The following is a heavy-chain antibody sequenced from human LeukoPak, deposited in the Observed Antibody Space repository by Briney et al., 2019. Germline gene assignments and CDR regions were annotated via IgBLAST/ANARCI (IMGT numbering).Heavy chain of an antibody. V-gene: IGHV5-51*01. CDR2: IYPGDSDT. D-gene: IGHD2-2*02. CDR1: GYSFTSYW. Sequence: GESLKISCKGSGYSFTSYWIGWVRQMPGKGLEWMGIIYPGDSDTRYSPSFQGQVTISADKSISTAYLQWSSLKASDTAMYYCARCVVPAAIVAFDISSQGTMVTVSS. J-gene: IGHJ3*02. CDR3: ARCVVPAAIVAFDI.